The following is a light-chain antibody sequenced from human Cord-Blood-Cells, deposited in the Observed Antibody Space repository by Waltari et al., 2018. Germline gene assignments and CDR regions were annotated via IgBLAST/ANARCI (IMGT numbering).Light chain of an antibody. CDR3: MQALQTTWT. CDR2: LGS. CDR1: QSLLHSNGYNY. Sequence: DIVMTQSPLSLPVTPGEPASISCRSSQSLLHSNGYNYLGWYLQKPGQSPQLLIYLGSYRASGVPDRFSGSGSGTDFTLKISRVEAEDVGVYYCMQALQTTWTLGQGTKVEIK. V-gene: IGKV2-28*01. J-gene: IGKJ1*01.